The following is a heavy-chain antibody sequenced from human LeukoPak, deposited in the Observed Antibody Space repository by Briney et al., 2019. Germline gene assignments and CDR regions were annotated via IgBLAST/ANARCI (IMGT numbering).Heavy chain of an antibody. D-gene: IGHD6-19*01. CDR2: ISSSNSFK. V-gene: IGHV3-21*01. Sequence: GGSLRLSCAASGFPFDTYPMNRVRQASGRGLEWVASISSSNSFKNYADSVKGRLTISRDNAQNSLYLQMSSLRAEDTGLYYCATMGEQWLLKDIWGQGTMVIVSS. J-gene: IGHJ3*02. CDR1: GFPFDTYP. CDR3: ATMGEQWLLKDI.